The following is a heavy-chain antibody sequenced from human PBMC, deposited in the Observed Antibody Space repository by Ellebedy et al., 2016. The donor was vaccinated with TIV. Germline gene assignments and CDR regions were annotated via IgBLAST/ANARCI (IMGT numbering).Heavy chain of an antibody. V-gene: IGHV3-33*01. CDR2: IWYDGSKE. D-gene: IGHD3-10*01. J-gene: IGHJ5*02. CDR3: ARNMVRGVLNWFDP. Sequence: PGGSLRLSCEASGFIFSKYGMHWLRQAPGKGPQWLAIIWYDGSKEHYAESVKDRFIISRDNAKNTLFLQMNGLRAEDTAVYYCARNMVRGVLNWFDPWGQGTLVSVSS. CDR1: GFIFSKYG.